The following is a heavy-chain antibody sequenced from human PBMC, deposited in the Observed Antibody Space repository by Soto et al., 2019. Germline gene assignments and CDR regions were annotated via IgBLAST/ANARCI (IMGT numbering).Heavy chain of an antibody. Sequence: GSLRLSCAASGFTFSSYAMHWVRQAPGKGLEWVAVISYDGSNKYYADSVKGRFTISRDNSKNTLYLQMNSLRAEDTAVYYCAKNTAAMVTEYGMDVWGQGTTVTVSS. CDR2: ISYDGSNK. J-gene: IGHJ6*02. V-gene: IGHV3-30-3*01. CDR3: AKNTAAMVTEYGMDV. D-gene: IGHD5-18*01. CDR1: GFTFSSYA.